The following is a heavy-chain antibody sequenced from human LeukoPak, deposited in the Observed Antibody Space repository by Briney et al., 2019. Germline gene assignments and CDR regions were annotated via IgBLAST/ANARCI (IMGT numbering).Heavy chain of an antibody. Sequence: GPSVKVSCKASGGTFSSYPIGGVRQAPGQGLGWMGRIIPILGIANYAQKFQGRVTITADKSTSTAYMELSSLRSEDTAVYYCARGVGSGYPGGYWGQGTLVTVSS. V-gene: IGHV1-69*04. CDR2: IIPILGIA. D-gene: IGHD5-12*01. J-gene: IGHJ4*02. CDR1: GGTFSSYP. CDR3: ARGVGSGYPGGY.